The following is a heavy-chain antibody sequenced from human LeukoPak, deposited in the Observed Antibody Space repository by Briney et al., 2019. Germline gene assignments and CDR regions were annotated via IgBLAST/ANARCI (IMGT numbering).Heavy chain of an antibody. CDR1: GGSISSSSYY. CDR2: IYYSGST. CDR3: ARGIYSGSLGRTDY. D-gene: IGHD1-26*01. V-gene: IGHV4-39*01. Sequence: PSETLSLTCTVSGGSISSSSYYWGWIRQPPGKGREWIGSIYYSGSTYYNPSLKSRVTISVDTSKNPFSLKLSSVTAADTPVYYCARGIYSGSLGRTDYWGQGTLVTVSS. J-gene: IGHJ4*02.